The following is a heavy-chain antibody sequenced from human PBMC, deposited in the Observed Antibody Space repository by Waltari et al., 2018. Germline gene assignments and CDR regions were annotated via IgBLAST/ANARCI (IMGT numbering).Heavy chain of an antibody. CDR3: ARDRGRGLYLDS. CDR1: GDSMNYKDF. Sequence: QLQLQESGPRLVTPSGTLSLTCAVYGDSMNYKDFWSWVRQSPGKGLEGIGQVHRSGRTNYNPSFASRVTMSIDTSKDQFSLQLTSATAADTAVYYCARDRGRGLYLDSWGQGILVTVS. J-gene: IGHJ4*02. D-gene: IGHD2-15*01. V-gene: IGHV4-4*02. CDR2: VHRSGRT.